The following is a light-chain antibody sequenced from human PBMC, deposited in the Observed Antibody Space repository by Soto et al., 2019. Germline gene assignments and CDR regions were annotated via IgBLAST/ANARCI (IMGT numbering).Light chain of an antibody. CDR2: AAS. Sequence: TQLTQSPSSLSASVGDRVTITCRASQDISSYLVWYQQKPGNAPKLLIYAASTLHTGVPSRFSGSGSGTDFTLTISSLQPEDFATYYCQQFNSYPYTFGQGTKLEIK. V-gene: IGKV1-9*01. J-gene: IGKJ2*01. CDR3: QQFNSYPYT. CDR1: QDISSY.